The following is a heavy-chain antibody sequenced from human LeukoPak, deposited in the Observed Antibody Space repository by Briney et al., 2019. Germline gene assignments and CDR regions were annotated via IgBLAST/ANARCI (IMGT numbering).Heavy chain of an antibody. Sequence: SQTLSLTCTVSGVSISSGGYYWSWIRQPPGKGLEWIGYIYHSGSTYYNPSLKSRVTISVDRSKNQFSLKLSSVTAADTAVYYCARDDGHKSYYFDYWGQGTLVTVSS. V-gene: IGHV4-30-2*01. J-gene: IGHJ4*02. CDR1: GVSISSGGYY. CDR3: ARDDGHKSYYFDY. D-gene: IGHD5-24*01. CDR2: IYHSGST.